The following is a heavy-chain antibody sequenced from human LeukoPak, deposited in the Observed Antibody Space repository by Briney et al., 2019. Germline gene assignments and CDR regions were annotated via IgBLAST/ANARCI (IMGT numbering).Heavy chain of an antibody. CDR2: IYTSGST. V-gene: IGHV4-4*07. J-gene: IGHJ4*02. CDR1: TVSSSSYY. Sequence: SETLSFTGTVSTVSSSSYYWGWIGTPAGKGREWSGRIYTSGSTNYNPSLKSRVTMSVDTSKNQFSLKLSAVTAADTAVYYCARYIAAAAPHFDYSGQGTLVTVSS. D-gene: IGHD6-13*01. CDR3: ARYIAAAAPHFDY.